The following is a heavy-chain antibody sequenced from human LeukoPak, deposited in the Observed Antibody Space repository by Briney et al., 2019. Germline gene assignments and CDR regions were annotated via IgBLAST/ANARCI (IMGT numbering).Heavy chain of an antibody. V-gene: IGHV1-69*13. Sequence: SVKVSCKASGGTFSSYAISWVRQAPGQGLEWMGGIIPIFGTANYAQKFQGRVTITADESTSTAYMELSSLRSEDTAVYYCAREGETYYDILTGYTRFDPWGQGTLVTVSS. D-gene: IGHD3-9*01. CDR1: GGTFSSYA. J-gene: IGHJ5*02. CDR3: AREGETYYDILTGYTRFDP. CDR2: IIPIFGTA.